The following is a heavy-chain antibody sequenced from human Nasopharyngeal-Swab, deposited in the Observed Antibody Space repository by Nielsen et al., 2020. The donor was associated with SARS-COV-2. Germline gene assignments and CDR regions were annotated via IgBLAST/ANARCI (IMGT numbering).Heavy chain of an antibody. CDR3: ARGTWYSSSGASYYYYYGMDV. Sequence: GESLKISCAASGFTFTDYVMNWVRQAPGKGLEWVSSISTTSDYIYYADSVKGRFTISRDNARNSLHLQMHSLRAEDTAVYYCARGTWYSSSGASYYYYYGMDVWGQGTTVTVSS. J-gene: IGHJ6*02. D-gene: IGHD6-13*01. CDR1: GFTFTDYV. V-gene: IGHV3-21*01. CDR2: ISTTSDYI.